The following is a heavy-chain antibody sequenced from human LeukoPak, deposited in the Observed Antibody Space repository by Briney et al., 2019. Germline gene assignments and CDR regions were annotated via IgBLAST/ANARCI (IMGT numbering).Heavy chain of an antibody. Sequence: TGGSLRLSCAASGFTFSTYSMGWVRQAPGKGLEWVSGISWNSGSIGYADSVKGRFTISRDNAKNSLYLQMNSLRAEDTALYYCAKGLGYCSSTSCWSTFDYWGQGTLVTVSS. CDR1: GFTFSTYS. CDR2: ISWNSGSI. V-gene: IGHV3-9*01. J-gene: IGHJ4*02. D-gene: IGHD2-2*01. CDR3: AKGLGYCSSTSCWSTFDY.